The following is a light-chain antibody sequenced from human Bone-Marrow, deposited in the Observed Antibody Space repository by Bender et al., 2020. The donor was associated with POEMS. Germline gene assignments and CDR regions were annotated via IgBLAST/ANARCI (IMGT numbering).Light chain of an antibody. CDR3: CSYAGGYTFHV. CDR1: SSDVGGYKY. CDR2: DVT. Sequence: QSALSQPRSVSGSPGQSVTISCTGTSSDVGGYKYVSWYQQHPGKAPKLMIYDVTERPSGVPDRFSGSKSGNTASLTISGLQPEDEADYYCCSYAGGYTFHVFGTGTEVTVL. J-gene: IGLJ1*01. V-gene: IGLV2-11*01.